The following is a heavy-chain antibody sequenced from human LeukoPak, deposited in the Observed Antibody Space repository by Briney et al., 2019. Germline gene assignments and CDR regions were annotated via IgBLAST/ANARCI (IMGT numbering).Heavy chain of an antibody. CDR3: ARVEGPYYYDSSGYQTGAFDI. Sequence: ASVKVSCTASGGTFSSYAISWVRQAPGQGLEWMGRIIPTFGIANYAQKFQGRVTITADKSTSTAYMELSSLRSEDTAVYYCARVEGPYYYDSSGYQTGAFDIWGQGTMVTVSS. CDR1: GGTFSSYA. CDR2: IIPTFGIA. D-gene: IGHD3-22*01. V-gene: IGHV1-69*04. J-gene: IGHJ3*02.